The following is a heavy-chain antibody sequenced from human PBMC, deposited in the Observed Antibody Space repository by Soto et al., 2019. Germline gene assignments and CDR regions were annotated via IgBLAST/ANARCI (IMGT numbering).Heavy chain of an antibody. D-gene: IGHD2-2*01. CDR2: IIPIFGTA. Sequence: QVQLVQSGAEVKKPGSSVKVSCKASGGTFSSYAISWVRQAPGQGLEWMGGIIPIFGTANYAQKFQGRVTITADESTRTAYMELSSLRSEDTAVYYCARDSLSDCSSTSCPDAFDIWGQGTMVTVSS. CDR3: ARDSLSDCSSTSCPDAFDI. CDR1: GGTFSSYA. V-gene: IGHV1-69*01. J-gene: IGHJ3*02.